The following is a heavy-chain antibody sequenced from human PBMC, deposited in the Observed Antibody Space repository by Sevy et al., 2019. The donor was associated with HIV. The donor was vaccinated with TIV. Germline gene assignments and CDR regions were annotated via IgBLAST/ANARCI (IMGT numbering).Heavy chain of an antibody. Sequence: GGSLRLSCSASGFTFSSYAMHWVRQAPGKGLEYVSAISSNGGSTYYADSVKGRFTISRDNSKNTLYLQMSSLRAEDTAVYYCSFSSGWYGWFDPWGQGTLVTVSS. CDR3: SFSSGWYGWFDP. CDR1: GFTFSSYA. J-gene: IGHJ5*02. V-gene: IGHV3-64D*06. D-gene: IGHD6-13*01. CDR2: ISSNGGST.